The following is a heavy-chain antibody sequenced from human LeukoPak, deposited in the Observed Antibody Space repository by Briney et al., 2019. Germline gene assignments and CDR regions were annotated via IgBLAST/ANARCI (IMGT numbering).Heavy chain of an antibody. J-gene: IGHJ2*01. CDR1: GGSISSYY. CDR3: ARDQGPRSNYVPFDL. CDR2: IYYSGST. Sequence: SETLSLTCTVSGGSISSYYWSWIRQPPGKGLEWIGYIYYSGSTNYNPSLKSRVTISVDTSKNQFSLKLSSVTAADTAVYYCARDQGPRSNYVPFDLWGRGTLVTVSS. D-gene: IGHD4-11*01. V-gene: IGHV4-59*01.